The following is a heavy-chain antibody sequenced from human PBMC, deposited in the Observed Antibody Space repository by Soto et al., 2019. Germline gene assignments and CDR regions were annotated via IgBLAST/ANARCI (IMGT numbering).Heavy chain of an antibody. CDR2: VIPILGIA. CDR1: GGTFSSYT. CDR3: SRIKWDYGEAY. Sequence: QVQLVQSGAEVKKPGSSVKVSCKASGGTFSSYTISWVRQAPGQGHEWLGRVIPILGIANYAQKFQGRVTITANKSTSTAYMELSSLRSEDTALYYCSRIKWDYGEAYWGQGTLVTVSS. V-gene: IGHV1-69*02. D-gene: IGHD4-17*01. J-gene: IGHJ4*02.